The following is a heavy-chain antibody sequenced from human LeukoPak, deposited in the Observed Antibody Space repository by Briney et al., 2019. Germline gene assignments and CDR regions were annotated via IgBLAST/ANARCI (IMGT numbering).Heavy chain of an antibody. J-gene: IGHJ6*03. CDR2: IYTSGST. CDR1: GGSISSYC. D-gene: IGHD2-2*02. Sequence: SETVSLTCTVSGGSISSYCWSWIRQPAGKGLEWIGRIYTSGSTNYNPSLKSRVTMSVDTSKNQFSLKLSSVTAADTAVYYCARDREGMGQLLYYGTYYYYYMDVWGKGTTVTVSS. CDR3: ARDREGMGQLLYYGTYYYYYMDV. V-gene: IGHV4-4*07.